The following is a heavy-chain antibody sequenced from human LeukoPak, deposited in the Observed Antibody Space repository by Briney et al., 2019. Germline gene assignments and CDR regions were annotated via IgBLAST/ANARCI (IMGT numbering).Heavy chain of an antibody. CDR1: GGSISSYY. CDR2: IYYSGST. V-gene: IGHV4-59*01. Sequence: SETLSLTCTVPGGSISSYYWSWIRQPPGKGLEWIGYIYYSGSTNYNPSLKSRVTISVDTSKNQFSLKLSSVTAADTAVYYCARDSWYYFDYWGQGTLVTVSS. D-gene: IGHD6-13*01. CDR3: ARDSWYYFDY. J-gene: IGHJ4*02.